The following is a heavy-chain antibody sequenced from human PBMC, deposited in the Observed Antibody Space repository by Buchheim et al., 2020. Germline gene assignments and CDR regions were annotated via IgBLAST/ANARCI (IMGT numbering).Heavy chain of an antibody. CDR2: IKADGSEK. CDR1: GFSFDKSW. CDR3: APWGSSWGLDY. J-gene: IGHJ4*02. Sequence: EVQLVESGGGLVQPGGSLRLSCAASGFSFDKSWMSWVRQAPGKGLEWVANIKADGSEKYYVDSVKGRFTISKDNAKNSPYLEMHSLRDEDTAVYYCAPWGSSWGLDYWGQGTL. V-gene: IGHV3-7*02. D-gene: IGHD6-13*01.